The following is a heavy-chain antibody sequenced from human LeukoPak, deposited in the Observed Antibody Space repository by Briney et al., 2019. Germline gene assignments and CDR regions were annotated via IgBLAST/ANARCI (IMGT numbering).Heavy chain of an antibody. CDR1: GYTFTSYG. J-gene: IGHJ4*02. CDR3: ARELRPRVGAIMPFDY. Sequence: ASVKVSCKASGYTFTSYGISWVRQAPGEGLEWMGWISAYNGNTNYAQKLQGRVTMNTDTSTSTAYMELRSLRSDDTAVYYCARELRPRVGAIMPFDYWGQGTLVTVSS. D-gene: IGHD1-26*01. CDR2: ISAYNGNT. V-gene: IGHV1-18*01.